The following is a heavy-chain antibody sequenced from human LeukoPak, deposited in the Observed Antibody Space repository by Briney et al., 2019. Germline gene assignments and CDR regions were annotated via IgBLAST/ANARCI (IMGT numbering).Heavy chain of an antibody. CDR3: AKGRWFGELLEFDY. CDR2: LSGSGVST. CDR1: GFTFGSYA. D-gene: IGHD3-10*01. V-gene: IGHV3-23*01. Sequence: GGSLRLSCAASGFTFGSYAMSWVRQAPGKGLEWVSALSGSGVSTYYADSVKGRFTISRDNSKNTLYLQMNSLRAEDTAIYYCAKGRWFGELLEFDYWGQGTLVTVSS. J-gene: IGHJ4*02.